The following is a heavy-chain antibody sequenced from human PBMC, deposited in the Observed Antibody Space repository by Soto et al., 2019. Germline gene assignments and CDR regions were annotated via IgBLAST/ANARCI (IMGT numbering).Heavy chain of an antibody. Sequence: VSRRRSWVASGFTFTSYAMSGVRQAPGKGLEWVSTVSHSGGSTFYADSVKGRFTLSRDTSKTTLYLQMSSLGAEDTALYYCAKGARSNYGVFYSRGQGTLVSVSS. J-gene: IGHJ4*02. CDR3: AKGARSNYGVFYS. CDR1: GFTFTSYA. CDR2: VSHSGGST. V-gene: IGHV3-23*01. D-gene: IGHD2-8*01.